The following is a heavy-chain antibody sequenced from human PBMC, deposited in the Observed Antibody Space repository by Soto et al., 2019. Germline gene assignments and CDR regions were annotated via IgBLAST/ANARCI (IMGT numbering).Heavy chain of an antibody. CDR1: GGSISSYY. V-gene: IGHV4-59*01. Sequence: SETLSLTCTVSGGSISSYYWSWIRQPPGKGLEWIGYIYYSGSTNYNPSLKSRVTISVDTSKNQFSLKLSSVTAADTAVYYCARTGEYSGYEYWFDPWGQGTLVTVS. J-gene: IGHJ5*02. CDR2: IYYSGST. D-gene: IGHD5-12*01. CDR3: ARTGEYSGYEYWFDP.